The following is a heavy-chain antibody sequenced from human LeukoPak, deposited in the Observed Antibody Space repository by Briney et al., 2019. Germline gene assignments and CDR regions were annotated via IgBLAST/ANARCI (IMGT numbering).Heavy chain of an antibody. CDR3: ASTTGSNYDFWSGYNFGY. D-gene: IGHD3-3*01. Sequence: SVKVSCKASGGTFSSYAISWVRQAPGQGLEWMGRIIPIFGTANYAQKFQGRVTITTDESTSTAYMELSSLRSEDTAVYYCASTTGSNYDFWSGYNFGYWGQGTLVTVSS. CDR1: GGTFSSYA. CDR2: IIPIFGTA. V-gene: IGHV1-69*05. J-gene: IGHJ4*02.